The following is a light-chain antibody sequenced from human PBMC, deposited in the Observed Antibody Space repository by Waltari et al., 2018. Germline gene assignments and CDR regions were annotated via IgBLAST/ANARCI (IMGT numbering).Light chain of an antibody. CDR2: FAS. J-gene: IGKJ4*01. V-gene: IGKV3-11*01. Sequence: ETVMIQSPATVSLSPGDRVTLSCRASQSVGSSLAWYQQKLGQPTRLLIYFASARATGIPDEFSGRGSGTDFTLTISSLDPEDVGMYYCQKYNDWPLTFGGGTRVEIK. CDR3: QKYNDWPLT. CDR1: QSVGSS.